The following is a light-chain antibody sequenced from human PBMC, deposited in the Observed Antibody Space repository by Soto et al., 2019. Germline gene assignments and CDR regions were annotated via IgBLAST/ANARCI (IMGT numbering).Light chain of an antibody. Sequence: EIVMTQSPATLSVSPGERATLSCRASQSVSSNLAWYQQKPGQPPRLLIYATSTRATDIPARFSGSGSGTEFTLTISSLLSEDVAVYYCQQYNSWPPWAFGQGTKVEI. J-gene: IGKJ1*01. CDR2: ATS. CDR3: QQYNSWPPWA. V-gene: IGKV3-15*01. CDR1: QSVSSN.